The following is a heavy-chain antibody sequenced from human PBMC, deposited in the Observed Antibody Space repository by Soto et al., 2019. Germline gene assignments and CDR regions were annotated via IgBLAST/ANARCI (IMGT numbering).Heavy chain of an antibody. J-gene: IGHJ3*02. CDR1: GGSISSSSYY. D-gene: IGHD3-10*01. CDR3: DYGSGSYSRWGQGAFDI. V-gene: IGHV4-39*01. Sequence: PQETLSLNCTVTGGSISSSSYYWGWLRQPPGKGLKWIGSIYYSGSTTYNPSLKSRVTISVDTPKHQFSLKLCSVTAADTAVYYCDYGSGSYSRWGQGAFDIWGQGKMVTVSS. CDR2: IYYSGST.